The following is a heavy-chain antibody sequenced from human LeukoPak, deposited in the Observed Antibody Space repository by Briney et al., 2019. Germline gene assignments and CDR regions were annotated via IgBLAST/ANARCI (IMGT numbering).Heavy chain of an antibody. CDR3: TRDNYYDTSDTPLTAFPI. CDR2: ISKDGKNK. J-gene: IGHJ3*02. D-gene: IGHD3-22*01. CDR1: GVTFNEDA. Sequence: GRSLRLSCAASGVTFNEDAMHWGPDTRGKGLEFGALISKDGKNKYYAHCVQRRFSISRDNSKHTLYLQIHGLTAEDTALHYCTRDNYYDTSDTPLTAFPIWRQATMVSV. V-gene: IGHV3-30*04.